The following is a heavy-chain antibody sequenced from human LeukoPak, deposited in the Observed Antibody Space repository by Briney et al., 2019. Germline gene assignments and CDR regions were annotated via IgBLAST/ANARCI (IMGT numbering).Heavy chain of an antibody. J-gene: IGHJ4*02. CDR2: INHSGST. D-gene: IGHD5-24*01. CDR3: ARGRDPY. CDR1: GCSLSGYY. V-gene: IGHV4-34*01. Sequence: PSETLSLTCAVYGCSLSGYYWTWIRQPPGRGLEWIGEINHSGSTNYNPSLKSRVTISVDTSKSQFSLKLNSVTAADTAMYYCARGRDPYWGQGTLVTVSS.